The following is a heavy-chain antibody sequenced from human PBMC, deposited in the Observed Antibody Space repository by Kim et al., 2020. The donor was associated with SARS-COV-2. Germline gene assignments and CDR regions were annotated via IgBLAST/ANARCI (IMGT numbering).Heavy chain of an antibody. CDR3: ARALDGSGSVPGY. J-gene: IGHJ4*02. CDR2: IYYSGST. D-gene: IGHD3-10*01. CDR1: GGSISSYY. Sequence: SETLSLTCTVSGGSISSYYWSWIRQPPGKGLEWIGYIYYSGSTNYNPSLKSRVTISVDTSKNQFSLKLSSVTAADTAVYYCARALDGSGSVPGYWGQGTLVTVSS. V-gene: IGHV4-59*01.